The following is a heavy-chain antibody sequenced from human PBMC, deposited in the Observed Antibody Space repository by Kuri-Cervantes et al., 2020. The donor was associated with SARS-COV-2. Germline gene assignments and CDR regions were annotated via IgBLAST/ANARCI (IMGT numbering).Heavy chain of an antibody. CDR1: GYTLTELS. CDR3: ARGKYCSSTSCYPEGWFDP. CDR2: FDPEDGET. J-gene: IGHJ5*02. Sequence: ASVKVSCKVSGYTLTELSMHWVRQAPGKGLEWMGGFDPEDGETIYAQKFQGRVTMTRNTSISTAYMELSSLRSEDTAVYYCARGKYCSSTSCYPEGWFDPWGQGSLVTVSS. D-gene: IGHD2-2*01. V-gene: IGHV1-24*01.